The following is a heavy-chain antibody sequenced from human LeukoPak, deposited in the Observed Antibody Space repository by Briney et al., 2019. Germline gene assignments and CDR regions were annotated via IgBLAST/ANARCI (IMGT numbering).Heavy chain of an antibody. D-gene: IGHD3-10*01. CDR1: GGSLRGYY. J-gene: IGHJ1*01. V-gene: IGHV4-59*01. CDR3: AKTYYSSSGSWD. CDR2: IYSSGST. Sequence: SETLSLTCTVSGGSLRGYYCNWLRQPPGEGLEWIGFIYSSGSTAHNPSLKSRVTISLDTSKNQFSLRLNSVTAADTAVYYCAKTYYSSSGSWDWGQGTLVTVSS.